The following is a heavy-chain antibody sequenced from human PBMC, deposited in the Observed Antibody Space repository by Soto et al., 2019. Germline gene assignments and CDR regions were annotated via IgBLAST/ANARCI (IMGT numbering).Heavy chain of an antibody. CDR2: IWYDGSNK. Sequence: GGSLRLSCAASGFTFSSYGMHWVRQAPGKGLEWVAVIWYDGSNKYYADSVKGRFTISRDNSKNTLYLQMNSLRAEDTAVYYCARGLNWGIGVPAAGFDYWGQGTLVTVSS. J-gene: IGHJ4*02. CDR3: ARGLNWGIGVPAAGFDY. CDR1: GFTFSSYG. V-gene: IGHV3-33*01. D-gene: IGHD2-2*01.